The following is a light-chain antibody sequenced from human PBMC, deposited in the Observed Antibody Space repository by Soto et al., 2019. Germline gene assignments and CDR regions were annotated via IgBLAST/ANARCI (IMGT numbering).Light chain of an antibody. CDR1: QSISSW. CDR3: QQSYSSPPT. J-gene: IGKJ1*01. Sequence: DIQMTQSPSTLSASVGDRVTITCRASQSISSWLAWYQQKPGKAPKLLIYDASNLESGVPSRFSGGGSGTEFSLTISSLQPDDFATYYCQQSYSSPPTFGQGTKVDIK. CDR2: DAS. V-gene: IGKV1-5*01.